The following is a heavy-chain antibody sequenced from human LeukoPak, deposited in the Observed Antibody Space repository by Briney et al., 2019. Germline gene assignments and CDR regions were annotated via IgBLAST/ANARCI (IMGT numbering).Heavy chain of an antibody. CDR2: IYGDGTT. Sequence: PSETLSLTCSVSGYSIGTGYYWGWIRQPPGKGLQWIGSIYGDGTTFYNPSLKSRLTISIDMSKNQFSLKVTSMTAADTAVYYCARPNTWITEGFDHWGQGALVTVSS. D-gene: IGHD3-16*01. CDR3: ARPNTWITEGFDH. J-gene: IGHJ5*02. V-gene: IGHV4-38-2*01. CDR1: GYSIGTGYY.